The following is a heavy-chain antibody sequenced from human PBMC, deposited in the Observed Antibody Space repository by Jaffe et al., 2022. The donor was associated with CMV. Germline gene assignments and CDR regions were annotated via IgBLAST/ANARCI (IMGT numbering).Heavy chain of an antibody. CDR3: ARHWMTTVVTPFGY. J-gene: IGHJ4*02. D-gene: IGHD4-17*01. Sequence: QLQLQESGPGLVKPSETLSLTCTVSGGSISSSSYYWGWIRQPPGKGLEWIGSIYYSGSTYYNPSLKSRVTISVDTSKNQFSLKLSSVTAADTAVYYCARHWMTTVVTPFGYWGQGTLVTVSS. CDR1: GGSISSSSYY. CDR2: IYYSGST. V-gene: IGHV4-39*01.